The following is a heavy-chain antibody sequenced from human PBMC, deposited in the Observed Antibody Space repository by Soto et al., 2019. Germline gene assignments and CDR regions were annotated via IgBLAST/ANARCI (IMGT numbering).Heavy chain of an antibody. CDR1: GYTFTSYD. D-gene: IGHD3-3*01. CDR2: MNPNSGNT. Sequence: ASVKVSCKASGYTFTSYDINWVRQATGQGLEWMGWMNPNSGNTGYAQKFQGRVTMTRNTSISTAYMELSSLRSEDTAVYYCARPYYDFWIGYYSDSSGMDVSGQGPTV. J-gene: IGHJ6*02. CDR3: ARPYYDFWIGYYSDSSGMDV. V-gene: IGHV1-8*01.